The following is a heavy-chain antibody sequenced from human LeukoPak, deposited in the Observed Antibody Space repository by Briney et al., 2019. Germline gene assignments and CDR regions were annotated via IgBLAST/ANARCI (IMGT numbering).Heavy chain of an antibody. CDR2: INSDGSST. CDR3: ARAIHRGVIHG. CDR1: GFTFSSYW. J-gene: IGHJ4*02. V-gene: IGHV3-74*01. D-gene: IGHD3-10*01. Sequence: PGGSLRLSCAASGFTFSSYWMHWFRQAPVKGLVWVSRINSDGSSTSYADSVKGRFTISRDNAKNTLYLQMNSLRAEDTAVYYCARAIHRGVIHGWGQGTLVTVSS.